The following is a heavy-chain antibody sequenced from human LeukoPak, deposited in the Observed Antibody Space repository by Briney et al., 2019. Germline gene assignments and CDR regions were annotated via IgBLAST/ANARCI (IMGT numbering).Heavy chain of an antibody. Sequence: GGSLRLSCAASGFMFSSNWMSWIRLAPGKGLEWVANIKEDGTETYYVDSVKGRFTISRDNAKNSLYLQMNSLRVEDTAVYYCAKEGRSLQTYWGQGTLVTVSS. V-gene: IGHV3-7*03. D-gene: IGHD5-24*01. CDR1: GFMFSSNW. CDR2: IKEDGTET. J-gene: IGHJ4*02. CDR3: AKEGRSLQTY.